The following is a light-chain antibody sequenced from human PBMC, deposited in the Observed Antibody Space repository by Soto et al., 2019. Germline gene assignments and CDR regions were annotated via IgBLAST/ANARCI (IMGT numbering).Light chain of an antibody. Sequence: EIQMTQSPSFVSASVGDRVTITCRASQDIGSWLAWYQQKPGRASKLLIYVTSRLQIGVPSRFSGGGSGTDFTRTIISLQPEYFATYFCQQANSVPLTFVQGNKMEIK. J-gene: IGKJ1*01. CDR3: QQANSVPLT. CDR1: QDIGSW. V-gene: IGKV1-12*01. CDR2: VTS.